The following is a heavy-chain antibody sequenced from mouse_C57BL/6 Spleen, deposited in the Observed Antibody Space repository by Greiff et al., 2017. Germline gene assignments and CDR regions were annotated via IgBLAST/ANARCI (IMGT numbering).Heavy chain of an antibody. D-gene: IGHD2-1*01. J-gene: IGHJ3*01. CDR1: GFSLTSYA. CDR3: ATADGNYPWFAY. CDR2: IWTGGGT. V-gene: IGHV2-9-1*01. Sequence: QVQLQQSGPGLVAPSQSLSITCTVSGFSLTSYAISWVRQPPGKGLEWLGVIWTGGGTNYNSALKSRLSISKDNSKSQVFLKMNSLQTDDTARYCCATADGNYPWFAYWGQGTLVTVSA.